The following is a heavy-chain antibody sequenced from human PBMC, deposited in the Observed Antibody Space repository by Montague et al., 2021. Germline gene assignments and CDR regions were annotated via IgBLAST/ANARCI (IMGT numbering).Heavy chain of an antibody. V-gene: IGHV4-38-2*02. CDR3: ARERDRYYYMDI. CDR2: VSHGGRT. CDR1: RSLINSDYY. Sequence: SETLSLTYTVSRSLINSDYYWGWIRQPPGKGLEWMGSVSHGGRTYYDPSLKSRVTISVDTSNNHFSLTLSSVTAADTAMYYCARERDRYYYMDIWGKGTTITVSS. J-gene: IGHJ6*03.